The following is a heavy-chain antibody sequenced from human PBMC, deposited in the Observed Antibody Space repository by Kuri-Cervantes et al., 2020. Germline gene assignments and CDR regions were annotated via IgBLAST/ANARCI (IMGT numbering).Heavy chain of an antibody. J-gene: IGHJ3*02. CDR3: TREGLFMAVAGTRAFDI. D-gene: IGHD6-19*01. CDR2: INHSGST. V-gene: IGHV4-34*01. Sequence: GSLRLSCAVYGGSFSGYYWSWIRQPPGKGLEWIGEINHSGSTNYNPSLKSRVTISVDKSKNQFSLKLSSVTAADTAVYYCTREGLFMAVAGTRAFDIWGQGTMVTVSS. CDR1: GGSFSGYY.